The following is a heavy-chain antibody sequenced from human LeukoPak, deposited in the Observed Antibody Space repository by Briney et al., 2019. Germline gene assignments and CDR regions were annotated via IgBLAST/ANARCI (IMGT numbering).Heavy chain of an antibody. V-gene: IGHV1-18*01. CDR1: GGTFSSYA. Sequence: ASVKVSCKASGGTFSSYAISWVRQAPGQGLEWMGWISAYNGNTNYAQKLQGRVTMTTDTSTSTAYMELRSLRSDDTAVYYCARERVYYGSGSYFLEYWGQGTLVTVSP. J-gene: IGHJ4*02. CDR3: ARERVYYGSGSYFLEY. CDR2: ISAYNGNT. D-gene: IGHD3-10*01.